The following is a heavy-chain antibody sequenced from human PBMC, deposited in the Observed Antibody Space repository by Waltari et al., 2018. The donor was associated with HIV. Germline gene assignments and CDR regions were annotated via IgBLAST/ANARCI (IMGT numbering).Heavy chain of an antibody. CDR1: GFAFSNFG. Sequence: EVQVVESGGGLVQPGGSLRLSCPAFGFAFSNFGMKWVRQAPGKGLEWISYISSSRSTIYADSVKGRFTISRDNAKNSLYLQMNSLRAEDTAVYYCARDPFVGMVVAYYFDYWGQGTVVTVSS. J-gene: IGHJ4*02. CDR2: ISSSRSTI. D-gene: IGHD2-15*01. V-gene: IGHV3-48*04. CDR3: ARDPFVGMVVAYYFDY.